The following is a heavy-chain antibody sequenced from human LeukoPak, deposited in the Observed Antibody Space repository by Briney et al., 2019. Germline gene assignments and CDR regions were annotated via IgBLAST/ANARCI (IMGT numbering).Heavy chain of an antibody. V-gene: IGHV1-69*13. CDR3: AREEERYYYDSSGYYSFDY. J-gene: IGHJ4*02. D-gene: IGHD3-22*01. CDR1: GGTFSSYA. CDR2: IIPIFGTA. Sequence: AASVKVSCKASGGTFSSYAISWVRQAPGQGLEWMGGIIPIFGTANYAQKFQGRVTITADESTSTAYMELSSLRSEDTAVYYCAREEERYYYDSSGYYSFDYWGQGTLVTVSS.